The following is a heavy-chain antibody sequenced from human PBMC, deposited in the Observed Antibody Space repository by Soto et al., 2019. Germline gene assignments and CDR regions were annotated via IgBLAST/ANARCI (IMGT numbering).Heavy chain of an antibody. Sequence: SETLSLTCAVSGGSISSGGYSWSWIRQPPGEGLECIGYIYHSVSTYYNPSLRSRVTISVDRSKNQFSLKLSSVTAADTAVYYCARGPHLGFWGQGTLVT. V-gene: IGHV4-30-2*01. CDR2: IYHSVST. J-gene: IGHJ4*02. CDR3: ARGPHLGF. CDR1: GGSISSGGYS.